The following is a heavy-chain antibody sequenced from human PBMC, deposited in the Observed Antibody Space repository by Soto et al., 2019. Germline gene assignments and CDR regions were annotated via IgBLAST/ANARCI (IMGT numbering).Heavy chain of an antibody. CDR3: AKEENVLVPADMEYYYYGMDV. CDR1: GFIFSSYG. J-gene: IGHJ6*02. CDR2: ISYDGSNK. D-gene: IGHD2-2*01. V-gene: IGHV3-30*18. Sequence: QVQLVESGGGVVQPGRSLRLSCAASGFIFSSYGMHWVRQTPGKGLEWVAVISYDGSNKYYADSVKGRFTISRDKSKNTLYLQMNSLRAEDTAVYYCAKEENVLVPADMEYYYYGMDVWGQGTTVTVSS.